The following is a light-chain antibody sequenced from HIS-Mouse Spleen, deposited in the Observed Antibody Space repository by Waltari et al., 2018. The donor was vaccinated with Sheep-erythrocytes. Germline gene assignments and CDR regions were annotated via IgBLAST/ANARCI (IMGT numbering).Light chain of an antibody. CDR3: QVWDSSSDPVV. Sequence: SYVLTQPPSVSVAPGQTARITCGGNNIGSKSVHWYQQKPGQAPVLVVYDDSDRPPGSPERFSGSNSGNTATLTIGRVEAGDEADYYCQVWDSSSDPVVFGGGTKLTVL. CDR2: DDS. J-gene: IGLJ2*01. CDR1: NIGSKS. V-gene: IGLV3-21*02.